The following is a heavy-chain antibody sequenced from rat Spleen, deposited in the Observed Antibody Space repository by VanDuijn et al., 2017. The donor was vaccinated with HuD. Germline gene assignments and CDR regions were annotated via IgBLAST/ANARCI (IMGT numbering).Heavy chain of an antibody. J-gene: IGHJ3*01. D-gene: IGHD1-11*01. CDR2: IPNTGGNT. V-gene: IGHV5-31*01. Sequence: EVQLVESGGGLVQPGRSLKLSCVTSGFTLNNYWMTWIRQAPGKGLEWVASIPNTGGNTYYPDSVKGRFTISRDNAESTLYLQMNSLRSEDTATYYCTRDGDYGGSPFAYWGQGTLVTVSS. CDR3: TRDGDYGGSPFAY. CDR1: GFTLNNYW.